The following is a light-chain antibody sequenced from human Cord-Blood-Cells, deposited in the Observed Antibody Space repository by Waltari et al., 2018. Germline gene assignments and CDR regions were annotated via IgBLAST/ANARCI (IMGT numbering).Light chain of an antibody. V-gene: IGKV2-28*01. CDR3: MQALQTPYT. Sequence: DIVMTQSPLSLPVTPGEPASLSCRSSQSLLHSNGYNYLDWYLQKPGQSPQLLIYLGANRASGGPDRFSGSGSGTDFTLKISRVEAEDVGVYYCMQALQTPYTFGQGTKLVIK. CDR2: LGA. J-gene: IGKJ2*01. CDR1: QSLLHSNGYNY.